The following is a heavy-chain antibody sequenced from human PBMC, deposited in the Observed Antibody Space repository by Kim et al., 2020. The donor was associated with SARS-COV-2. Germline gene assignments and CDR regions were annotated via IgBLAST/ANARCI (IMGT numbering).Heavy chain of an antibody. Sequence: GGSLRLSCTASGFAFDNHAMFWVRQLPGKGLQLVSSISWNSASIDYADSVEGRFTISRDNGRSTLHLQMDSLRPEDTALYFCAKDKSEGIEYPIFDLWGLGTLVTVSS. CDR3: AKDKSEGIEYPIFDL. J-gene: IGHJ4*02. CDR2: ISWNSASI. V-gene: IGHV3-9*01. CDR1: GFAFDNHA. D-gene: IGHD2-2*02.